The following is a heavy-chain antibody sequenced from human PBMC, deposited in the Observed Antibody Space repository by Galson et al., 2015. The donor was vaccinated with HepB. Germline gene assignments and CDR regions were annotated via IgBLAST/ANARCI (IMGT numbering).Heavy chain of an antibody. Sequence: SETLSLTCTVSGGSISSYYWSWIRQPAGKGLEWIGRIYTSGSTNYNPSLKSRVTMSVDTSKNQFSLKLSSVTAADTAVYYCARDSPYNREDFWSGYYPNTRSLNWYFDLWGRGTLVTVSS. CDR1: GGSISSYY. CDR2: IYTSGST. CDR3: ARDSPYNREDFWSGYYPNTRSLNWYFDL. V-gene: IGHV4-4*07. J-gene: IGHJ2*01. D-gene: IGHD3-3*01.